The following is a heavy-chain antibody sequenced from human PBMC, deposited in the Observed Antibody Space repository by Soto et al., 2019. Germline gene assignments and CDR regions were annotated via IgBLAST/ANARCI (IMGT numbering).Heavy chain of an antibody. CDR1: GGSISGSY. D-gene: IGHD6-19*01. J-gene: IGHJ4*02. Sequence: SETLSLTCSVSGGSISGSYLSWIRQSPGKGLEWLGYVYYTGSTNYSPSLRSRVSISVDTSKNEFSLRLSSVTAADTAVYFCARSVAVPGAHIDYWGQGTQVTVSS. CDR2: VYYTGST. CDR3: ARSVAVPGAHIDY. V-gene: IGHV4-59*01.